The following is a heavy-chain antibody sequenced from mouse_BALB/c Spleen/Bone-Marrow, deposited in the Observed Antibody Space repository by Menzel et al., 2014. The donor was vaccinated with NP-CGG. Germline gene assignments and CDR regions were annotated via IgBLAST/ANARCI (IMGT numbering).Heavy chain of an antibody. CDR2: INPGSGGT. CDR3: ARCLTGTSAMDY. CDR1: GYAFTNYL. Sequence: LEESGAELVRPGTSVKVSCKASGYAFTNYLIEWVKQRPGQGLEWIGVINPGSGGTNYNEKFKAKATLTADKSSSTAYMQPSSLTSDDSAVYFCARCLTGTSAMDYWGQGTSVTVSS. D-gene: IGHD4-1*01. V-gene: IGHV1-54*01. J-gene: IGHJ4*01.